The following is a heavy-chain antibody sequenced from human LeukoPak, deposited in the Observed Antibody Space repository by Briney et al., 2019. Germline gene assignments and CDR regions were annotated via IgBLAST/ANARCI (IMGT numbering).Heavy chain of an antibody. V-gene: IGHV4-4*07. Sequence: SETLSLTCTVSGGSISSHYWSWIRQPAGKGLEWIGRIYTSGSTNYNPSLKSRVTMSVDRSKNQFSLKLSSVTAADTAVYYCARVHCGGDCHLDYWGQGTLVTVSS. CDR3: ARVHCGGDCHLDY. CDR1: GGSISSHY. CDR2: IYTSGST. D-gene: IGHD2-21*02. J-gene: IGHJ4*02.